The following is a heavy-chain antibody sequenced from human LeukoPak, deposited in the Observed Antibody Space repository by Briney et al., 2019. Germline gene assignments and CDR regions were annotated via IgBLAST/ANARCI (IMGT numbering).Heavy chain of an antibody. Sequence: GGSLRLSCAASGFTFDDYGMSWVRQAPGKGLEWVSGINWNGGSTGYADSVKGRFTISRDNAKNSLYLQMNSLRAEDTALYYCARDKEEGIPLWFGELSSWGQGTLVTVSS. D-gene: IGHD3-10*01. CDR1: GFTFDDYG. J-gene: IGHJ4*02. CDR3: ARDKEEGIPLWFGELSS. V-gene: IGHV3-20*04. CDR2: INWNGGST.